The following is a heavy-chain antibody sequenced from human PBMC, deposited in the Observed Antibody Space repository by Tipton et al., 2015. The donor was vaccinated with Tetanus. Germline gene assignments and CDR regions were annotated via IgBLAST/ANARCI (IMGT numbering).Heavy chain of an antibody. Sequence: TLSLTCTVSGGSVSSGSYYWSWVRQPPGKGLEYIGYILYGGSTHYNPSLKSRLTMSADPAKNQFSLRLTSVTAADTAVYYCARIHDFWSGYFDFWGPGTLVTASP. CDR1: GGSVSSGSYY. D-gene: IGHD3-3*01. J-gene: IGHJ4*02. CDR2: ILYGGST. V-gene: IGHV4-61*01. CDR3: ARIHDFWSGYFDF.